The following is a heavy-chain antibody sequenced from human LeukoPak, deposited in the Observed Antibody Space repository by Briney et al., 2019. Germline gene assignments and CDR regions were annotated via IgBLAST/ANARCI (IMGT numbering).Heavy chain of an antibody. CDR1: GYSFSNYY. D-gene: IGHD1-26*01. Sequence: GESLKISCKGSGYSFSNYYIDWVRQMPGKGLEWMGVMYPGGSEIRYSPSFQGQVTISADKSIDTAYLQWSSLKASDSAMYYCASRTGSYYPFDSWGQGTLVTVSS. J-gene: IGHJ4*02. CDR2: MYPGGSEI. CDR3: ASRTGSYYPFDS. V-gene: IGHV5-51*01.